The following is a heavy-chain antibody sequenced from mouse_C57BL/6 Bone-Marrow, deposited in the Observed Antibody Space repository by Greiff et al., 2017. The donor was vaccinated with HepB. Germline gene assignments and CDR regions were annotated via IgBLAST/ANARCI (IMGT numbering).Heavy chain of an antibody. V-gene: IGHV1-18*01. Sequence: VQLQQSGPELVKPGASVKIPCKASGYTFTDYNMDWVKQSHGKSLEWIGDINPNNGGTIYNQKFKGKATLTVDKSSSTAYMELRSLTPEDTAVYYCARYHYYGSSYGYFDYWGQGTTLTVSS. CDR2: INPNNGGT. J-gene: IGHJ2*01. D-gene: IGHD1-1*01. CDR3: ARYHYYGSSYGYFDY. CDR1: GYTFTDYN.